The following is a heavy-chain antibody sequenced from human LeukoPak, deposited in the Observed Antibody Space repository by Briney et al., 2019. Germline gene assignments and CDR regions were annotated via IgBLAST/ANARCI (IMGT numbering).Heavy chain of an antibody. V-gene: IGHV1-3*01. Sequence: GASVKVSCKASGYTFTSYAMHWVRQAPGQRLEWMGWIYAGNDNTKYSQKFQGRVTITRDTSASTAYMELSSLRSEDTAVCYCARDLGYCTGGTCYPNWFDPWGQGTLVTVSS. D-gene: IGHD2-15*01. CDR2: IYAGNDNT. CDR1: GYTFTSYA. J-gene: IGHJ5*02. CDR3: ARDLGYCTGGTCYPNWFDP.